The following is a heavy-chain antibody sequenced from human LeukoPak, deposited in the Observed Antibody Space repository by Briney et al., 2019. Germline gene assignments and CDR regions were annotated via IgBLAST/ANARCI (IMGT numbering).Heavy chain of an antibody. Sequence: SETLSLTCTVSGGSISSSSYYWGWTRQPPGKGLEWIGSTYYSGSTYYNPSLKSRVTISVDTSKNQFSLKLSSVTAADTAVYYCASYYFHGGPGYWGQGTLVTVSS. D-gene: IGHD3-22*01. V-gene: IGHV4-39*01. CDR1: GGSISSSSYY. J-gene: IGHJ4*02. CDR3: ASYYFHGGPGY. CDR2: TYYSGST.